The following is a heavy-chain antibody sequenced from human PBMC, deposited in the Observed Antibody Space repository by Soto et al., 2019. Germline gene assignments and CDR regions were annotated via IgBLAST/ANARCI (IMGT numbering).Heavy chain of an antibody. CDR1: SDSISSYY. CDR3: ARAVGDPLYYLDY. J-gene: IGHJ4*02. CDR2: TDYSGNT. D-gene: IGHD6-19*01. V-gene: IGHV4-59*08. Sequence: TLSLTCTVSSDSISSYYLIWIRQSPGKGLEWIGYTDYSGNTNYNPSLKSRVTISGDTSKNQFSLRLSSVTAADTAVYYCARAVGDPLYYLDYWGQGTLVTVSS.